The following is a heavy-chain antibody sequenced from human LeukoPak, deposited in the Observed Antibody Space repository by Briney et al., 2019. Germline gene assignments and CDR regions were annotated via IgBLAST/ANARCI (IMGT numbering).Heavy chain of an antibody. J-gene: IGHJ4*02. D-gene: IGHD2-2*01. CDR3: AKDIGYCSSTSCYAYSSGWYRGFDH. CDR2: ISWNSGSI. V-gene: IGHV3-9*01. Sequence: PGGSLRLSCAASGFTFDDYAMHWVRQAPGKGLEWVSGISWNSGSIGYADSVKGRFTISRDNAKNSLYLQMNSLRAEDTALYYCAKDIGYCSSTSCYAYSSGWYRGFDHWGQGTLVTVSS. CDR1: GFTFDDYA.